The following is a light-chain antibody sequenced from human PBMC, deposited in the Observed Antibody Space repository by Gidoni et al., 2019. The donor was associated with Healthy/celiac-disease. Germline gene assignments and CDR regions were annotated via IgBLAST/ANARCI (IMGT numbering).Light chain of an antibody. J-gene: IGKJ4*01. Sequence: EIVLTQSPATLSLSPGERATLSCRASKSVSSYLAWYQQKPGQAPRLLIYDASNRATGIPARFSGSGSGTDFTLTISSLEPEDFAVYYCQQRSNWPLTFXXXTKVEIK. V-gene: IGKV3-11*01. CDR2: DAS. CDR1: KSVSSY. CDR3: QQRSNWPLT.